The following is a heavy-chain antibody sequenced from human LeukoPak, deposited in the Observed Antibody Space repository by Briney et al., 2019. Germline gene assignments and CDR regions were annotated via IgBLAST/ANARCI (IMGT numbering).Heavy chain of an antibody. V-gene: IGHV3-13*01. D-gene: IGHD6-13*01. J-gene: IGHJ4*02. CDR1: GFTFTNYD. Sequence: GGSLRLSCAASGFTFTNYDMHWVRQAAGKGLEWVSAIGTAGDTYYPGSVKGRFTISRENAKNSLYLQMNSLSAGDTAVYYCASSPAHSSSWYAIDKWGQGTLVTVSS. CDR2: IGTAGDT. CDR3: ASSPAHSSSWYAIDK.